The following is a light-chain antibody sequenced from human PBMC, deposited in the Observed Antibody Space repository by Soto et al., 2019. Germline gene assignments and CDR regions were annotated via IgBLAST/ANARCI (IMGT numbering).Light chain of an antibody. CDR2: HAS. Sequence: EIVMTQSPATLSVSPGERATLSCRASQNINNNLAWYQQKPGHVPRLLIYHASTGATGIPARFSGSGSGTELTLTISSVQSEDFAVYYCQQYNDWPLTFGGGTKVEIK. V-gene: IGKV3-15*01. CDR1: QNINNN. CDR3: QQYNDWPLT. J-gene: IGKJ4*01.